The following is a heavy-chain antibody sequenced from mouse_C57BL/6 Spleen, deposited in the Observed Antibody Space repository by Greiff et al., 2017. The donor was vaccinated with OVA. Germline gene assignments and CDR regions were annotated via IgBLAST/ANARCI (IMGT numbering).Heavy chain of an antibody. D-gene: IGHD2-4*01. CDR3: ARGDYDEDWFAY. CDR1: GYAFSSSW. J-gene: IGHJ3*01. V-gene: IGHV1-82*01. Sequence: QVQLQQSGPELVKPGASVKISCKASGYAFSSSWMNWVKQRPGKGLEWIGRIYPGDGDTNYNGKFKGKATLTADKSSSTAYMQLSSLTSEDSAVYFCARGDYDEDWFAYWGQGTLVTVSA. CDR2: IYPGDGDT.